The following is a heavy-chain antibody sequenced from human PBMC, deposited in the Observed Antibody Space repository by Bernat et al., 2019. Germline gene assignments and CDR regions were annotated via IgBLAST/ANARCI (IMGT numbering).Heavy chain of an antibody. Sequence: QVQLQESGPGLVKPSQTLSLTCTVSGGSISSGGYYWNWIRQHPGKGLEWIGYIYYSGSTYYNPSLKSRVTISVDTSKNQFSLKLSSVTAADTAVYYCARELAARTGFDYWGQGTLVTVSS. CDR2: IYYSGST. CDR1: GGSISSGGYY. D-gene: IGHD6-6*01. J-gene: IGHJ4*02. V-gene: IGHV4-31*03. CDR3: ARELAARTGFDY.